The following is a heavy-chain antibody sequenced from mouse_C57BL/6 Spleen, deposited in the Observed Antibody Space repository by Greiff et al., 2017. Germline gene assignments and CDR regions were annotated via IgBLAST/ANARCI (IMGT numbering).Heavy chain of an antibody. Sequence: QVQLQQPGAELVKPGASVKLSCKASGYTFTSYWMHWVKQRPGRGLEWIGRIDPNSGGTKYNEKFKSKATLTVNKPSSTAYMQLSSLTSEDSAVYYCALGRRRDGAWFAYWGQGTLVTVSA. V-gene: IGHV1-72*01. CDR2: IDPNSGGT. CDR1: GYTFTSYW. J-gene: IGHJ3*01. D-gene: IGHD2-12*01. CDR3: ALGRRRDGAWFAY.